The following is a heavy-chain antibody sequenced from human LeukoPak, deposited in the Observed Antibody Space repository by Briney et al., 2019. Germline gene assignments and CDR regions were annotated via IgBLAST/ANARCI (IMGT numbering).Heavy chain of an antibody. CDR3: ARDQERAVVAARDYYYYIDV. CDR1: GFTFSSYG. CDR2: IRYDGSNK. D-gene: IGHD2-15*01. Sequence: GGSLRLSCAASGFTFSSYGMHWVRQAPGKGLEWVAFIRYDGSNKYYADSVKGRFTISRDNSKNTLYLQMNSLRAEDTAVYYCARDQERAVVAARDYYYYIDVWGKGTTVTVSS. J-gene: IGHJ6*03. V-gene: IGHV3-30*02.